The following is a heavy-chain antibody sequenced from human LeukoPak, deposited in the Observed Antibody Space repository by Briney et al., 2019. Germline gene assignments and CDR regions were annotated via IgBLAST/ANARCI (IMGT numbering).Heavy chain of an antibody. D-gene: IGHD1-26*01. V-gene: IGHV3-23*01. CDR2: INDNGGQK. J-gene: IGHJ4*02. CDR1: GFAFNNYA. CDR3: AKTQWKVGATDYFDY. Sequence: PGRSLRLSCAASGFAFNNYAMTWVRQAPGKGLEWVSDINDNGGQKHYAASVRGRSIISRDTSKNTLFLQMDSLRAEDTAVYYCAKTQWKVGATDYFDYWGQGILVTVSS.